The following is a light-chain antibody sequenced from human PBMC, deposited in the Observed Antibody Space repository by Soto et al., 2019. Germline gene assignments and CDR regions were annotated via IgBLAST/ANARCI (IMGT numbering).Light chain of an antibody. CDR3: QQYNNWPRT. CDR1: QSVNNNY. V-gene: IGKV3-20*01. CDR2: GAS. J-gene: IGKJ1*01. Sequence: IVLTQSPGTLSLSPGEGATLSCRASQSVNNNYLAWYQQKPGQGPRLLIYGASSRPTGIPGRFTGSGSGTDFTLTISSLQSEDFAVYYCQQYNNWPRTFGQGTKVDI.